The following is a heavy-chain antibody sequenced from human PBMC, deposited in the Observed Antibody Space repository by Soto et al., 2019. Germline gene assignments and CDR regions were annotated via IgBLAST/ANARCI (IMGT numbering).Heavy chain of an antibody. Sequence: PSETLSLTFDVYGWSFSGLYWIWIRQPPGTALEWIGENNHSGSTNYNTSIKSRITITVDTSKNQFSIKLNSVTAPDTSVYYCARDLWGYCGTDCYPLDVWGQGTTVT. CDR3: ARDLWGYCGTDCYPLDV. V-gene: IGHV4-34*01. J-gene: IGHJ6*02. CDR2: NNHSGST. D-gene: IGHD2-21*02. CDR1: GWSFSGLY.